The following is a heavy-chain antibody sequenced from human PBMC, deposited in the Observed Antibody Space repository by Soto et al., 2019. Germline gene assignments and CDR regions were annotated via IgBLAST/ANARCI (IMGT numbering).Heavy chain of an antibody. V-gene: IGHV4-34*01. CDR3: ARVVVPAPGYYYYYMDV. J-gene: IGHJ6*03. D-gene: IGHD2-2*01. CDR2: INHSGST. Sequence: SETLSLTCAVYGGSFSGYYWSWIRQPPGKGLEWIGEINHSGSTNYNPSLKSRVTISVDTSKNQFSLKLSSVTAADTAVYYCARVVVPAPGYYYYYMDVWGKGTTVTVSS. CDR1: GGSFSGYY.